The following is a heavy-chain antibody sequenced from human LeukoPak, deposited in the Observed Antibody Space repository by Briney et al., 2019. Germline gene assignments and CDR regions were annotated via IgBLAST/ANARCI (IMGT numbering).Heavy chain of an antibody. V-gene: IGHV1-2*02. CDR3: ARVGSGSGSYYKAMGT. CDR2: INPNSGGT. Sequence: GASVKVSCKASGYTFTGYYMHWVRQAPGQGLEWMGWINPNSGGTNYAQKFQGRVTMTRDTSTSTVYMELSSLRSEDTAVYYCARVGSGSGSYYKAMGTWGQGTLVTVSS. D-gene: IGHD3-10*01. CDR1: GYTFTGYY. J-gene: IGHJ5*02.